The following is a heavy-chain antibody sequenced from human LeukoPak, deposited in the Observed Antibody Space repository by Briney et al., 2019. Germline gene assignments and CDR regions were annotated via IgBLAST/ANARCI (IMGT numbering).Heavy chain of an antibody. CDR3: ASNYGYGFDY. D-gene: IGHD5-18*01. J-gene: IGHJ4*02. CDR1: GGSISSYH. Sequence: SETLSLTCTVSGGSISSYHWIWIRQHPGKGLGWIGYIYYSGSTYYNPSLKSRVTISVDTSKNQFSLKLSSVTAADTAVYYCASNYGYGFDYWGQGTLVTVSS. CDR2: IYYSGST. V-gene: IGHV4-59*06.